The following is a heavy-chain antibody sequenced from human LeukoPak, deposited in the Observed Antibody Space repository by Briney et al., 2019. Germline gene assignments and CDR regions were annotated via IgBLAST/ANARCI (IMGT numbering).Heavy chain of an antibody. V-gene: IGHV4-59*12. Sequence: SETLSLTCTVSGGSISSYYWSWIRQPPGKGLEWLGTIYYRGTTYYNPSLKSRVTISVDTSKNQFSLRLSSVTAADTAVYYCARDFSSSSSVYYYYYMDVWGKGTTVTVSS. D-gene: IGHD6-6*01. CDR2: IYYRGTT. CDR1: GGSISSYY. J-gene: IGHJ6*03. CDR3: ARDFSSSSSVYYYYYMDV.